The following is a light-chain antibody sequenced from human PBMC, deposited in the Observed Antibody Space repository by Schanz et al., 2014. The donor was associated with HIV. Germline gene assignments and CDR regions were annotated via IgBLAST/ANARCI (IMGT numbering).Light chain of an antibody. CDR3: SSYTGSSSVI. V-gene: IGLV2-14*03. Sequence: QSALTQPASVSGSLGQSITISCTGTSGDVGRYDYVSWYQQHPGQAPKLLIYDVTYRPSGISNRFSGSKSGNTASLTISGLQADDEADYYCSSYTGSSSVILGGGTKLTVL. CDR1: SGDVGRYDY. J-gene: IGLJ2*01. CDR2: DVT.